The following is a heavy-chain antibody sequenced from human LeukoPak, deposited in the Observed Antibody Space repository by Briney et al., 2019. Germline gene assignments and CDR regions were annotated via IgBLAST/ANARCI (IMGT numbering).Heavy chain of an antibody. CDR3: ARDWDVDI. D-gene: IGHD1-26*01. CDR1: GFTFSRYW. J-gene: IGHJ3*02. Sequence: SGGSLRLSCAASGFTFSRYWMSWVRQAPGKGLEWVANIKQDGSEKYYVDSVKGRFSISRDNAKNLVYLQMNSLRAEDTAVYYCARDWDVDIWGQGTMVTVSS. CDR2: IKQDGSEK. V-gene: IGHV3-7*01.